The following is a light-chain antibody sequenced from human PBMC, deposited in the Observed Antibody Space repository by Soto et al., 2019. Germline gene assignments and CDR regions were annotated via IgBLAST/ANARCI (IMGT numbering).Light chain of an antibody. CDR3: QQLNTYPLT. CDR1: HGINSY. CDR2: DAS. V-gene: IGKV1-9*01. J-gene: IGKJ5*01. Sequence: DIQLTQSPSFLSASVGDRVTITCRASHGINSYLAWYQQKPGKAPKLLISDASTLQGGVPSRFSGSVSGAEFTLTIRSLQPEDFASYYCQQLNTYPLTFGQGTRLEIK.